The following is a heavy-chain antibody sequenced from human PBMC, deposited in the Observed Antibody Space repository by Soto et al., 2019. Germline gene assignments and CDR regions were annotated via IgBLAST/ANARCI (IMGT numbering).Heavy chain of an antibody. J-gene: IGHJ4*02. CDR1: GFSISDYW. Sequence: EVQMVESGGGLVQPGGSLRLSCAASGFSISDYWMSWVRQAPGNGLEWVGNINEDGSEENYVDSVKGRFTISRDNARNSLYLQMNSLRVEDTAVYYCCHTWVGGQGTLVTVSS. CDR3: CHTWV. CDR2: INEDGSEE. D-gene: IGHD1-26*01. V-gene: IGHV3-7*01.